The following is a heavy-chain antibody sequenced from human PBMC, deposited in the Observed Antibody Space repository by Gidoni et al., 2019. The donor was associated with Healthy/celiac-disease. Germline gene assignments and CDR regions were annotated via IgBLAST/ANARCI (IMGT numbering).Heavy chain of an antibody. V-gene: IGHV1-46*01. D-gene: IGHD2-2*01. Sequence: QVQLVQSGAEVKKPGASVKVSCKASGYTFTSYYMHWVRQAPGQGLEWMGIINPSGGSTSYAQKFQGRVTMTRDTSTSTVYMELSSLRSEDTAVYYCARDRGYCSSTSCYFLVYWGQGTLVTVSS. CDR2: INPSGGST. J-gene: IGHJ4*02. CDR1: GYTFTSYY. CDR3: ARDRGYCSSTSCYFLVY.